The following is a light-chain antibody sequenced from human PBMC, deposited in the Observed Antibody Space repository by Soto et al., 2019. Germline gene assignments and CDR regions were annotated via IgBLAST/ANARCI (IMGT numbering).Light chain of an antibody. J-gene: IGKJ5*01. V-gene: IGKV3-11*01. CDR2: DAS. CDR1: QSVSSY. Sequence: EIVLTRSPATLSLSLGERATLSCRASQSVSSYLAWFQQKPGQAPRLLIYDASNRATGVPARFSGSGSGTDFTLTISSLEPEDFAVYYCQQRSSWPGTFGQGTRLEIK. CDR3: QQRSSWPGT.